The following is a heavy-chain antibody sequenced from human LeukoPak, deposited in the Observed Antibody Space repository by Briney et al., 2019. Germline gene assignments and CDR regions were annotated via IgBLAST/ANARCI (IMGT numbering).Heavy chain of an antibody. CDR3: AGDLGAVAALDY. D-gene: IGHD6-19*01. CDR2: ISSSGSTI. Sequence: PGGSLRLSCAASGFTFSSYEMNWVRQAPGKGLEWVSYISSSGSTIYYADSVRGRFTISRDNAKNSLYLQMNSLRAEDTAVYYCAGDLGAVAALDYWGQGTLVTVSS. V-gene: IGHV3-48*03. J-gene: IGHJ4*02. CDR1: GFTFSSYE.